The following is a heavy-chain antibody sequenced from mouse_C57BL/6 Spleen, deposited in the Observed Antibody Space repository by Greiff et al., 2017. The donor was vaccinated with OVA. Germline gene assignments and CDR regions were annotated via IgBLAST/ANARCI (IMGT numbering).Heavy chain of an antibody. J-gene: IGHJ3*01. D-gene: IGHD2-5*01. CDR1: GYTFTEYT. CDR2: FYPGSGSI. CDR3: AIHEEDSNFFAY. V-gene: IGHV1-62-2*01. Sequence: QVQLKESGAELVKPGASVKLSCKASGYTFTEYTIHWVKQRSGQGLEWIGWFYPGSGSIKYNEKFKDKATLTADKSSSTVYMELSRLTSDDSAVYFCAIHEEDSNFFAYWGQGTLVTVSA.